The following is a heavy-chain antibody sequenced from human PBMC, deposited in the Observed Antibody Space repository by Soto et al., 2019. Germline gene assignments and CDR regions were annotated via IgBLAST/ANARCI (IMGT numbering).Heavy chain of an antibody. CDR3: ARQGIAAADSWFDP. V-gene: IGHV4-39*01. CDR1: GGSISSSSYY. J-gene: IGHJ5*02. Sequence: QLQLQESGPGLVKPSETLSLTCTVSGGSISSSSYYWGWIRQPPGKGLEWIGSIYYSGSTYYNPSLKGRVTISVDTSKNQFSLKLSSVTAADTAVYYCARQGIAAADSWFDPWGQGTLVTVSS. CDR2: IYYSGST. D-gene: IGHD6-13*01.